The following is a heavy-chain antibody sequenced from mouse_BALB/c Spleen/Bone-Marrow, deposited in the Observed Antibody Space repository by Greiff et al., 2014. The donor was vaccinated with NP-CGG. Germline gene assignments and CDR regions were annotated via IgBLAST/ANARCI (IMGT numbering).Heavy chain of an antibody. CDR3: ARAITDAMDY. CDR1: GYAFTNYL. D-gene: IGHD2-4*01. CDR2: INSGSGGT. V-gene: IGHV1-54*01. J-gene: IGHJ4*01. Sequence: VKLMESGAELVRPGTSVKVSCKGSGYAFTNYLIEWVKQRPGQGLEWIGVINSGSGGTKDNEKFKGKATLTADKSSITAYMQLSSLTSDDSAVYFCARAITDAMDYWGQGTSVTVSS.